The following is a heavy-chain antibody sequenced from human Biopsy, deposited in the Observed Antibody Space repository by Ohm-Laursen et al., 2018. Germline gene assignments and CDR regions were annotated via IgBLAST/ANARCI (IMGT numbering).Heavy chain of an antibody. CDR3: TRDTTYYAGTTYYDALDV. Sequence: SLRLSCAASGFTFSTYWMTWVRQAPGQGLEWEANGKRDGSQSNHADSVKGRFTISRDNAKNSLYLQMNSLRAEDTAVYYCTRDTTYYAGTTYYDALDVWGQGTTVTVSS. D-gene: IGHD2/OR15-2a*01. J-gene: IGHJ3*01. CDR2: GKRDGSQS. CDR1: GFTFSTYW. V-gene: IGHV3-7*01.